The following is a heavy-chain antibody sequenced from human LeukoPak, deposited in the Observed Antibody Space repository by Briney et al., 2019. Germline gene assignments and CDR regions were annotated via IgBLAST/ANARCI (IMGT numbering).Heavy chain of an antibody. V-gene: IGHV1-3*04. Sequence: GASVKVSCKTSGYTFANYGMHWVRQAPRQSLEWMGWINTGNGNTKSSQKFQDRVAFTRDTSASTAYMELNSLSSEDTAVYYCARVPLSDSSGHYYPHWGQGTLVTVSS. CDR2: INTGNGNT. J-gene: IGHJ1*01. CDR3: ARVPLSDSSGHYYPH. D-gene: IGHD3-22*01. CDR1: GYTFANYG.